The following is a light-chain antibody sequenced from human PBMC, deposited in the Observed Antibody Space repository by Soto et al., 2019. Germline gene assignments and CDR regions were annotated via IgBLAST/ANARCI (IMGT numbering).Light chain of an antibody. V-gene: IGKV3-11*01. Sequence: DIVLTRSPATLSLSPGERATLSCRASQSVRGYLAWYQHKPGQAPRLLIYDASNRATGISARFSGSGSGTDFTLTISSLEPEDFAVYYCQQRSNWPGTFGQGTKVDIK. CDR1: QSVRGY. CDR2: DAS. J-gene: IGKJ2*01. CDR3: QQRSNWPGT.